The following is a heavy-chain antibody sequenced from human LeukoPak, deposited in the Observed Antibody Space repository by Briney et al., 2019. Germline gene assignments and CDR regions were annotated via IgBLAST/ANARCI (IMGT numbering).Heavy chain of an antibody. Sequence: ASVKVSCKASGYTFTSYGISWVRQAPGQGLEWMGWISAYNGNTNYAQKLQGRVTMTTDTSTSTAYMELRSLRSDDTAVYYCARGLWKQQLVYYFDYWGQGTLVTVSS. CDR3: ARGLWKQQLVYYFDY. V-gene: IGHV1-18*01. CDR2: ISAYNGNT. CDR1: GYTFTSYG. J-gene: IGHJ4*02. D-gene: IGHD6-13*01.